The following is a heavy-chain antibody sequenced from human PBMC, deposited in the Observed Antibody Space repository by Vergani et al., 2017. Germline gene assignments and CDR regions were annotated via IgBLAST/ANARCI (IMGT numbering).Heavy chain of an antibody. CDR3: ALGGKVVPAGKEPDYGNYEGNWFDP. J-gene: IGHJ5*02. CDR2: IYYSGST. CDR1: GGSISSSSYY. D-gene: IGHD2-2*01. V-gene: IGHV4-39*01. Sequence: QVQLQQWGAGLLKPSETLSLTCTVSGGSISSSSYYWGWIRQPPGKGLEWIGSIYYSGSTYYNPSLKSRVTISVDTSKNQFSLKLSSVTAADTAVYYCALGGKVVPAGKEPDYGNYEGNWFDPWGQGTLVTVSS.